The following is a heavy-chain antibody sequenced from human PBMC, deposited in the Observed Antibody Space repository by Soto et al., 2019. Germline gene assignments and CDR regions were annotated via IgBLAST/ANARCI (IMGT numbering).Heavy chain of an antibody. Sequence: SETLSLTCTVSGGSILDSTYYWAWIRQSPGKGLECIGTIFYSGGTFYTPSLKSRVTMSVDTSNNQFSLKLSSVTAADTAVYYCARHASGDYYGWFDPWGQGTLVTVSS. V-gene: IGHV4-39*01. CDR3: ARHASGDYYGWFDP. CDR1: GGSILDSTYY. J-gene: IGHJ5*02. CDR2: IFYSGGT. D-gene: IGHD3-22*01.